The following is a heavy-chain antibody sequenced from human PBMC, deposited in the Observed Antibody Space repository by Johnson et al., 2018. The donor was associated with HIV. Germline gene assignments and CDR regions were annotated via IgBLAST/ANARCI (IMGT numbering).Heavy chain of an antibody. D-gene: IGHD6-6*01. Sequence: QVQLVESGGGVVQPGRSLRLSCAASGFTFSSYAMHWVRQAPGKGLEWVAVISYDGSTKYYADSVKGRFTISRDNSKNTLYLQMNSLRAEDTAVYYCAFIEYSSLDAFDIWGQGTMVTVSS. CDR3: AFIEYSSLDAFDI. CDR2: ISYDGSTK. CDR1: GFTFSSYA. V-gene: IGHV3-30-3*01. J-gene: IGHJ3*02.